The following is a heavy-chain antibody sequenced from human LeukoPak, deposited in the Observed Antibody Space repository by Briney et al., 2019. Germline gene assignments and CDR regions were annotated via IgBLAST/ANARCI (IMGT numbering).Heavy chain of an antibody. D-gene: IGHD2-15*01. CDR3: ARDPSGRYCNGGSCYSPY. V-gene: IGHV1-18*04. Sequence: ASVKPSCTASGYTFTTYGISWVRQAPGQGLEWMGWISAYNGNTNYAQKLQARVTMTTDTSTSTAYMVLRSLRSDDTAVYYCARDPSGRYCNGGSCYSPYWGQGTLVTVSS. J-gene: IGHJ4*02. CDR1: GYTFTTYG. CDR2: ISAYNGNT.